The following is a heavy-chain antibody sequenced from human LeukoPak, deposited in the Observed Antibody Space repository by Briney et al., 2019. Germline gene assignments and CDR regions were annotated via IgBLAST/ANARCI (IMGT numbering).Heavy chain of an antibody. CDR3: AKWKYSNSGIDDY. V-gene: IGHV3-23*01. CDR1: GFIFSNYA. CDR2: ISGSGDNT. J-gene: IGHJ4*02. D-gene: IGHD6-6*01. Sequence: GGSLRLSCVVSGFIFSNYAMSWVRQTPGKGLEWVSVISGSGDNTYYADSVKGRFTISRDNSKNMLYLQMNSLRAEDTAVYYCAKWKYSNSGIDDYWGQGTLVTVSS.